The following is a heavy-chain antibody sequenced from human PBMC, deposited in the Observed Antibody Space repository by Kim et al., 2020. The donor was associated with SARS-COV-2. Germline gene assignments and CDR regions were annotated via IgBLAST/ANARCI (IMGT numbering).Heavy chain of an antibody. CDR1: GFTFSSYG. CDR3: AKALYYDSSGYYYEVLDY. V-gene: IGHV3-30*18. CDR2: ISYDGSNK. Sequence: GGSLRLSCAASGFTFSSYGMHWVRQAPGKGLEWVAVISYDGSNKYYADSVKGRFTISRDNSKNTLYLQMNSLRAEDTAVYYCAKALYYDSSGYYYEVLDYWGQGTLVTVSS. J-gene: IGHJ4*02. D-gene: IGHD3-22*01.